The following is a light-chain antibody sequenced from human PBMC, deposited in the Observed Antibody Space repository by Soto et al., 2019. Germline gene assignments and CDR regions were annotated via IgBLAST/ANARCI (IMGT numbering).Light chain of an antibody. CDR2: DAS. CDR3: QQYNNWRSIT. CDR1: QSVSSK. V-gene: IGKV3D-15*01. Sequence: EIVMTQSPATLSVSPGERATLSCRASQSVSSKLAWYQQKPGQAPRLLIYDASNRATGIPDRFSGSGSGTDFTLTISRLEPEDFAVYYCQQYNNWRSITFGQGTRLEIK. J-gene: IGKJ5*01.